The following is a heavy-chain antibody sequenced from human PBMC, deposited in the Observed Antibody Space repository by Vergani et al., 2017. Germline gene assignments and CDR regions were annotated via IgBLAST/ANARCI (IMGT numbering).Heavy chain of an antibody. J-gene: IGHJ1*01. D-gene: IGHD3-22*01. V-gene: IGHV3-30*02. CDR1: GFTFSSYG. Sequence: QVQLVESGGGVVQPGGSLRLSCAASGFTFSSYGMHWGRQAPGKGLEWVAFIRSDGSNKYYADSVKGRFTISRDNSKNTLYLQMNSLRAEDTAVFYCAKDLYFDSSGTGYFQHWGQGTLVTVSS. CDR3: AKDLYFDSSGTGYFQH. CDR2: IRSDGSNK.